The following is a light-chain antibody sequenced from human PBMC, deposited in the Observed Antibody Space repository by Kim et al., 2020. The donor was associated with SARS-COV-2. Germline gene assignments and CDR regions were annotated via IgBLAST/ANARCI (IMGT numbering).Light chain of an antibody. J-gene: IGKJ4*01. Sequence: LSPGERATLPRRASPSVSSYLAWYQQKPGQAPRLLIHDASNRATGIPARFSGSGSGTDFTLTFSSLEPEDFAVYYCQQRSNWPLTFGGGTKVDIK. CDR2: DAS. CDR3: QQRSNWPLT. V-gene: IGKV3-11*01. CDR1: PSVSSY.